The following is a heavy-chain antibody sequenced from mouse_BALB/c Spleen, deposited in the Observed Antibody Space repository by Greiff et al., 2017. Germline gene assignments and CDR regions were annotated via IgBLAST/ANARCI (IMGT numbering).Heavy chain of an antibody. CDR1: GFTFSDYY. CDR3: AREGLRRGGLDC. V-gene: IGHV5-4*02. Sequence: EVKLVESGGGLVKPGGSLKLSCAASGFTFSDYYMYWVRQTPEKRLEWVATISDGGSYTYYPDSVKGRFTISRDNAKNNLYLQMSSLKSEDTAMYYCAREGLRRGGLDCWGQGTTLTVSS. D-gene: IGHD2-4*01. CDR2: ISDGGSYT. J-gene: IGHJ2*01.